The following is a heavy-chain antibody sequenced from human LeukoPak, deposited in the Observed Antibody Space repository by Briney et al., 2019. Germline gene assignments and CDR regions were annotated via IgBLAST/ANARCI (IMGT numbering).Heavy chain of an antibody. Sequence: GGSLRLSCAASGFTFSSYWMNWARQAPGKGLEWVANIKEDGTETYYVDSVKGRFTISRGNAKNSLYLQMNSLRVEDTAVYYCAKEGRSLQTYWGQGTLVTVSS. J-gene: IGHJ4*02. D-gene: IGHD5-24*01. CDR3: AKEGRSLQTY. V-gene: IGHV3-7*03. CDR2: IKEDGTET. CDR1: GFTFSSYW.